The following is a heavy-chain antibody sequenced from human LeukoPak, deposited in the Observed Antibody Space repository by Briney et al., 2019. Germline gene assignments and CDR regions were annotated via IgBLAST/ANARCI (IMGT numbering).Heavy chain of an antibody. V-gene: IGHV4-39*01. CDR3: ARALYCSSTSCYPYYYYYYMDV. D-gene: IGHD2-2*01. J-gene: IGHJ6*03. CDR1: GGSISSSSYY. Sequence: KPSETLSLTCTVSGGSISSSSYYWGWIRQPPGKGLEWIGSIYYSGSTYYNPSLKSRVTIFVDTSKNQFSLKLSSVTAADTAVYYCARALYCSSTSCYPYYYYYYMDVWGKGTTVTVSS. CDR2: IYYSGST.